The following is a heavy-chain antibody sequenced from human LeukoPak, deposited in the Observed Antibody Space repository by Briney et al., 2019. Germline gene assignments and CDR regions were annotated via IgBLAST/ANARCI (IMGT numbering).Heavy chain of an antibody. CDR1: GGSISSSSYY. Sequence: SETLSLTCTVSGGSISSSSYYWGWIRQPPGKGLEWIGSIYYSGSTYYNPSLKSRVTISVDTSKNQFSLKLSSVTAADTAVYYCARGPHIVVVPAAAFDPWGQGTLATVSS. CDR2: IYYSGST. CDR3: ARGPHIVVVPAAAFDP. J-gene: IGHJ5*02. V-gene: IGHV4-39*01. D-gene: IGHD2-2*01.